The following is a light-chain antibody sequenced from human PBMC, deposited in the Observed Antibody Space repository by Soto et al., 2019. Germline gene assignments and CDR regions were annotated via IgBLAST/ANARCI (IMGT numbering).Light chain of an antibody. Sequence: QSVLTQPASVSGSPGQSITISCSGTPSDIGAYNYVSWYQHLPGKAPEVIIYDVTNRPSGVSSRFSGSKSGTTASLTISGLQAEDEANYYCVSYTITSTLMIFGGGTKLTVL. J-gene: IGLJ2*01. V-gene: IGLV2-14*03. CDR2: DVT. CDR3: VSYTITSTLMI. CDR1: PSDIGAYNY.